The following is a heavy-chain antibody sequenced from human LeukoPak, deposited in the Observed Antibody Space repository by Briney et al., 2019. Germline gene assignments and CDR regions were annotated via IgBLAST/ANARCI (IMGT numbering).Heavy chain of an antibody. Sequence: SVKVSCKASGGTFSSYAISWVRQAPGQGLEWMGGIILIFGTANYAQKFQGRVTITADESTSTAYMELSSLRSEDTAVYYCARGSGYCSGGSCRNWFDPWGQGTLVTVSS. CDR1: GGTFSSYA. CDR2: IILIFGTA. V-gene: IGHV1-69*13. J-gene: IGHJ5*02. CDR3: ARGSGYCSGGSCRNWFDP. D-gene: IGHD2-15*01.